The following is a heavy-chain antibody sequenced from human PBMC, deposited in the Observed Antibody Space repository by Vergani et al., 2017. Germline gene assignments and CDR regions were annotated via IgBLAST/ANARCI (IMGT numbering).Heavy chain of an antibody. CDR2: ISGSGGST. CDR1: GFTFNHYA. J-gene: IGHJ6*02. D-gene: IGHD5-12*01. CDR3: AKANPRNSGYDYLYYYHAMDV. Sequence: EVQLLESGGDLVQPGGSLRLSCAASGFTFNHYAMNWVRQAPGKGLEWVSGISGSGGSTYYAGSVKGRFTTYRDSSKNTLYLQMNSLSAGDTAVYYCAKANPRNSGYDYLYYYHAMDVWGQGTTVTVSS. V-gene: IGHV3-23*01.